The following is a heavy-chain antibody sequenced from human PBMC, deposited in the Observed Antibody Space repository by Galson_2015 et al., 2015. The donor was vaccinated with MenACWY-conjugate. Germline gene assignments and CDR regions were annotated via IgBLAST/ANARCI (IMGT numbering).Heavy chain of an antibody. Sequence: SETLSLTCAVYGGSFSGYYWSWIRQPPGKGLEWIGEINHSGSTNYNPSLKSRVTISVDTSKNQFSLKLSSVTAADTAVYYCARSASLGSPRPFDYWGQGTLVTVSS. CDR3: ARSASLGSPRPFDY. D-gene: IGHD1-26*01. J-gene: IGHJ4*02. V-gene: IGHV4-34*01. CDR2: INHSGST. CDR1: GGSFSGYY.